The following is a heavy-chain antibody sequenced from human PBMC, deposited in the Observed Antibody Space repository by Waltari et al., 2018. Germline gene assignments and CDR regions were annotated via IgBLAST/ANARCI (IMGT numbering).Heavy chain of an antibody. CDR2: INPNSGAT. V-gene: IGHV1-2*06. CDR1: GYSFSGYY. Sequence: QVQLVQSGAEVKKPGASVKVSCKASGYSFSGYYMHWVGQAPGQGLEWMGRINPNSGATNYAQKFQGRVTMTRDTSISTAYMELSRLRSDDTAVYYCARDKWFSSNGLDYWGQGTMVTVSS. D-gene: IGHD2-2*01. CDR3: ARDKWFSSNGLDY. J-gene: IGHJ3*01.